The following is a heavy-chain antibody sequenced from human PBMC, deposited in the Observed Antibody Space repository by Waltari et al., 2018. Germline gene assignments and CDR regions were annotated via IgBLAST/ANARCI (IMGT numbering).Heavy chain of an antibody. D-gene: IGHD2-8*02. CDR2: IIPIFGTA. Sequence: QVQLVQSGAEVKKPGSSVKVSCKASGGTFRSYAISWVRQAPGQGLEWMGRIIPIFGTANYAQKFQGRVTITADKATSTAYMELSSLRSEDTAVYYCARDLGYCTGGVCYLDYWGQGTLVTVSS. V-gene: IGHV1-69*08. CDR3: ARDLGYCTGGVCYLDY. CDR1: GGTFRSYA. J-gene: IGHJ4*02.